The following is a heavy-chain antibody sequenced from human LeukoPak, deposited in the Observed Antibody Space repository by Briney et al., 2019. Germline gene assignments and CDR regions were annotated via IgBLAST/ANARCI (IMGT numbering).Heavy chain of an antibody. V-gene: IGHV3-9*03. D-gene: IGHD6-19*01. Sequence: GGSLRLSCAASGFTFDDYAMHWVRQAPGKGLEWVSGISWNSGSIGYADSVKGRFTISRDNAKNSLYLQMNSLRAEDMALYNCAKAQGGSGWYGPNWYFDLWGRGTLVTVSS. CDR2: ISWNSGSI. CDR3: AKAQGGSGWYGPNWYFDL. J-gene: IGHJ2*01. CDR1: GFTFDDYA.